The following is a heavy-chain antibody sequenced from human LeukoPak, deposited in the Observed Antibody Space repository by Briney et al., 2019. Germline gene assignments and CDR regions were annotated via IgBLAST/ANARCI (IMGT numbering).Heavy chain of an antibody. J-gene: IGHJ4*02. CDR3: ARVVPVGGNDY. CDR2: ISNSGAT. Sequence: SETLSLTCSVSGAFGPSNNYFWGWIRQPPGKGLEWIGHISNSGATYYNPSLKSRVTISVDTSRNQFSLKLSSVTAADTAMYYCARVVPVGGNDYWGQGTLVTVSS. V-gene: IGHV4-39*07. CDR1: GAFGPSNNYF. D-gene: IGHD4-23*01.